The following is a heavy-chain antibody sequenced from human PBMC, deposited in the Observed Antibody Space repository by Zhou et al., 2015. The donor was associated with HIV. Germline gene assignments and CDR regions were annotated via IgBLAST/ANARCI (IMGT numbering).Heavy chain of an antibody. Sequence: QVLLVQSGAEVKKPGSSVKVSCEASGGTFSNYAVSWVRQAPGQGLEWMGAIIPMFGTVRYAQKFQGRVTLTADRSTNTAYMEMRSLRSEDTAVYYCARGGWIQLWSPGYWGQGTLVTVSS. J-gene: IGHJ4*02. CDR3: ARGGWIQLWSPGY. D-gene: IGHD5-18*01. CDR1: GGTFSNYA. CDR2: IIPMFGTV. V-gene: IGHV1-69*06.